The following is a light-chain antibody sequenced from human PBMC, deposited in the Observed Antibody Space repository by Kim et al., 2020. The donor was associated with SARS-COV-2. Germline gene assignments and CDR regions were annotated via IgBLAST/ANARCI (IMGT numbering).Light chain of an antibody. Sequence: GSVGDGVTITCRASQGISSNLAWYQQKPGKAPRLLIYAASTLESGVPSRFSGRGSGTEFTLAINSLQPEDFATYYCQQIDSFPLTFGGGTKVDIK. J-gene: IGKJ4*01. CDR3: QQIDSFPLT. CDR2: AAS. V-gene: IGKV1-9*01. CDR1: QGISSN.